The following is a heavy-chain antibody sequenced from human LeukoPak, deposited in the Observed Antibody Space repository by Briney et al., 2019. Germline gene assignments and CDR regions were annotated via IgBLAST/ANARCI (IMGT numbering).Heavy chain of an antibody. J-gene: IGHJ5*02. CDR3: ARGDYVWGSYRYNRNWFDP. V-gene: IGHV4-59*01. D-gene: IGHD3-16*02. Sequence: PSETLSLTCTVSGGSISSYYWSWIRQPPGKGLEWIGYIYYSGSTNYNPSLKSRVTISVDTSKNQFSLKLSSVTAADTAVYYCARGDYVWGSYRYNRNWFDPWGQGTLVTVSS. CDR1: GGSISSYY. CDR2: IYYSGST.